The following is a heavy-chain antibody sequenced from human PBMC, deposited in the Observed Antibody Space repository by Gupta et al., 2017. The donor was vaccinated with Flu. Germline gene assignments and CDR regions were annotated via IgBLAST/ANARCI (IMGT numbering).Heavy chain of an antibody. Sequence: NHSGSTNYNPSLKSRVTISVDTSKNQFSLKLSSVTAADTAVYYCASEVRGVMDVWGQGTTVTVSS. D-gene: IGHD3-10*01. J-gene: IGHJ6*02. V-gene: IGHV4-34*01. CDR3: ASEVRGVMDV. CDR2: NHSGST.